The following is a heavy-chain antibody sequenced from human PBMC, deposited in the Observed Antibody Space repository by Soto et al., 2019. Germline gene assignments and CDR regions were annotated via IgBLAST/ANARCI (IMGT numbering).Heavy chain of an antibody. V-gene: IGHV3-30*18. CDR3: AKDRHPMVRGVIA. CDR2: ISYDGSNK. D-gene: IGHD3-10*01. J-gene: IGHJ5*02. Sequence: PGGSLRLSCAASGFTFSSYGMHWVRQAPGKGLEWVAVISYDGSNKYYADSVKGRFTISRDNSKNTLYLQMNSLRAEDTAVYYCAKDRHPMVRGVIAWGQGTLVTVSS. CDR1: GFTFSSYG.